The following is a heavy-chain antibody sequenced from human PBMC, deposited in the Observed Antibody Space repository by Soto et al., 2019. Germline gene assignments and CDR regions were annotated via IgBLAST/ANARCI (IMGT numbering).Heavy chain of an antibody. CDR2: IIPIFGTA. J-gene: IGHJ4*02. Sequence: GASVKVSCKASGGTFSSYAISWVRQAPGQGLEWMGGIIPIFGTANYAQKFQGRVTITADESTSTAYMELSSLRSEDTAVYYRARGPIYYDSSGYYLYWGQGTLVTSPQ. CDR3: ARGPIYYDSSGYYLY. D-gene: IGHD3-22*01. V-gene: IGHV1-69*13. CDR1: GGTFSSYA.